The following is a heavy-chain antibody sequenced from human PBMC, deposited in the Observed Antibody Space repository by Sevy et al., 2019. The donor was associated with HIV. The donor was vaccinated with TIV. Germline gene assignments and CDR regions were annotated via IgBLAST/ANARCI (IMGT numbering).Heavy chain of an antibody. Sequence: SETLSLTCAISGYSITSGYYWGWIRQPPGKGLEWIGSIYQSGSTHYNPAPKSQVTMSVDTSKNQFSLKLGSVTAADTAVYYCARHSHGSGTYYVPFDYWGQGTLVTVSS. V-gene: IGHV4-38-2*01. D-gene: IGHD3-10*01. CDR2: IYQSGST. CDR1: GYSITSGYY. CDR3: ARHSHGSGTYYVPFDY. J-gene: IGHJ4*02.